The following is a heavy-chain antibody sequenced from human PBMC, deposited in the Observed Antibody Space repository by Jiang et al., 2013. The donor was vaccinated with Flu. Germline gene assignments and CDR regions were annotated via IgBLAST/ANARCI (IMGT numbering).Heavy chain of an antibody. CDR2: VSHSGST. Sequence: LLKPSETLSLTCTVSGGSISYYYWSWIRQPPGKGLEWIGEVSHSGSTNYNPSLKSRVTISVDTSKNEFSLKLSSVTAADTAVYYCARRVLSGGYVLDYWGQGTLVTVSS. CDR3: ARRVLSGGYVLDY. CDR1: GGSISYYY. D-gene: IGHD5-12*01. J-gene: IGHJ4*02. V-gene: IGHV4-34*01.